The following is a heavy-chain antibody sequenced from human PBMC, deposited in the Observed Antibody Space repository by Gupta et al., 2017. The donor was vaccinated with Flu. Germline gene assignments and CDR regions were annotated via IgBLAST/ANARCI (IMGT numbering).Heavy chain of an antibody. CDR1: GSTFRGDG. CDR2: IHYDGSNK. Sequence: QVQLVEYGGGVVQPGWSLRLSCAAPGSTFRGDGMTWCRQAPGKGLEWVAVIHYDGSNKYYADSVKGRFTISRDNSKNTVYLQMNSLRAEDTAVYYCARDLNTGSSEGGFDPWGQGTLVTVSS. CDR3: ARDLNTGSSEGGFDP. V-gene: IGHV3-33*01. J-gene: IGHJ5*02. D-gene: IGHD3-9*01.